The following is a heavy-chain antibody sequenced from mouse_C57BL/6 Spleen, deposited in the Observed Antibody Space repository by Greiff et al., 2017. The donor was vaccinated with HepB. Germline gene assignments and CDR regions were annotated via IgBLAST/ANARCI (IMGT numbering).Heavy chain of an antibody. V-gene: IGHV14-2*01. CDR2: IDPEDGET. Sequence: VQLQQSGAELVKPGASVKLSCTASGFNIKDYYMHWVKQRTEQGLEWIGRIDPEDGETKYAPKFQGKATITADTSSNTAYLQLSSLTSEDTAVYYCAKRAQDGSSPAWFAYWGQGTLVTVSA. J-gene: IGHJ3*01. CDR1: GFNIKDYY. CDR3: AKRAQDGSSPAWFAY. D-gene: IGHD1-1*01.